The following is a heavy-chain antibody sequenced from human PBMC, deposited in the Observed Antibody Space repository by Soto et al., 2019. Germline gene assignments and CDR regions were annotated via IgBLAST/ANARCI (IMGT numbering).Heavy chain of an antibody. V-gene: IGHV3-30*03. J-gene: IGHJ6*02. D-gene: IGHD2-2*02. CDR3: ATESLGYCSSTSCYTRGRHYYYYGMDV. Sequence: GGSLRLSCAASGFTFSSYGMHWVRQAPGKGLEWVAVISYDGSNKYYADSVKGRFTISRDNSKNTLYLQMNSLRAEDTAVYYCATESLGYCSSTSCYTRGRHYYYYGMDVWGQGTTVTVSS. CDR2: ISYDGSNK. CDR1: GFTFSSYG.